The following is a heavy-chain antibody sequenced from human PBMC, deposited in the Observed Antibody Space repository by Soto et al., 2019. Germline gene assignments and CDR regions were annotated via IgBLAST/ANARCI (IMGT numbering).Heavy chain of an antibody. Sequence: PGGSLRLSCAASGFTVSSNYMSWVRQAPGKGLEWVSIIYSGGSTYYADSVKGRFTISRDNSKNTLYLQMNSLRAEDTAVYYCARQRVGNYMVRGVTNSYYYGMAVWGQVTTVSVSS. D-gene: IGHD3-10*01. V-gene: IGHV3-66*04. CDR3: ARQRVGNYMVRGVTNSYYYGMAV. CDR1: GFTVSSNY. CDR2: IYSGGST. J-gene: IGHJ6*02.